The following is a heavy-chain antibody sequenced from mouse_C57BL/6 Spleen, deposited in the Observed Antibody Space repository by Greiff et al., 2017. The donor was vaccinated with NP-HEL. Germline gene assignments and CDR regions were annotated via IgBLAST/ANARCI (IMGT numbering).Heavy chain of an antibody. J-gene: IGHJ3*01. CDR2: IYPSDSET. CDR3: GRVGGDDYDVGIFAY. CDR1: GYTFTSYW. D-gene: IGHD2-4*01. V-gene: IGHV1-61*01. Sequence: QVQLQQPGAELVRPGSSVKLSCKASGYTFTSYWMDWVKQRPGQGLEWIGNIYPSDSETHYNQKFKDKATLTVDKSSSTAYMQLSSLTSEDSAVYYCGRVGGDDYDVGIFAYWGQGTLVTVSA.